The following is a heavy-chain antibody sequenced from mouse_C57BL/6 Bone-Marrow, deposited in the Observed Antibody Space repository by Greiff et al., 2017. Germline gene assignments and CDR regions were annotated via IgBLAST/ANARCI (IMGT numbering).Heavy chain of an antibody. J-gene: IGHJ3*01. CDR1: GYAFTNYL. Sequence: VQLQQSGAELVRPGTSVKVSCKASGYAFTNYLIEWVKQRPGQGLEWIGVINPGSGGTNYNEKFKGKATLTADKSSSTAYMQLSSLTSEDSAVYCCARAGAGTTWFAYWGQGTLVTVSA. V-gene: IGHV1-54*01. CDR2: INPGSGGT. D-gene: IGHD4-1*01. CDR3: ARAGAGTTWFAY.